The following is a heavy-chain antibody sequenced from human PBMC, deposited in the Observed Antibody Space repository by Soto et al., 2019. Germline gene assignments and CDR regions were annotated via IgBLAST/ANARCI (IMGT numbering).Heavy chain of an antibody. J-gene: IGHJ4*02. CDR1: VFSMSEYL. V-gene: IGHV4-59*01. Sequence: SATXSLTCTFCVFSMSEYLLNLIRQSPGKGLECVGYIYYLGSTEYNPSLKSRVKLPVHKSKRQFSLRIPSVTAAPTAVYYCARDGYDGWGRPYSAQWGQGTQVNVYS. CDR3: ARDGYDGWGRPYSAQ. CDR2: IYYLGST. D-gene: IGHD3-10*01.